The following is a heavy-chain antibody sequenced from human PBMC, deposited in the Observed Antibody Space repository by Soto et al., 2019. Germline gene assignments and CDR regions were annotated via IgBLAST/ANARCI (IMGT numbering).Heavy chain of an antibody. J-gene: IGHJ6*02. V-gene: IGHV3-33*01. CDR2: IWYDGSNK. CDR3: ARYVFGVVMSGMDV. CDR1: GFTFSSYG. Sequence: GGSLRLSCAASGFTFSSYGMHWVRQAPGKGLEWVAVIWYDGSNKYYADSVKGRFTISRDNSKNTLYLQMNSLRAEDTAVYYCARYVFGVVMSGMDVWGQGTTVTVSS. D-gene: IGHD3-3*01.